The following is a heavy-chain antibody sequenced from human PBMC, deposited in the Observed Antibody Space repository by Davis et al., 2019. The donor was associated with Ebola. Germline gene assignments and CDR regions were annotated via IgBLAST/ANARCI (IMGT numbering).Heavy chain of an antibody. Sequence: ESLKISCAASGFTFSSYWMSWIRQSPGKGLEWIGHVYYTGNTNYNPSLKSRVTISIDRSNNQLSLSLASVTTADTAVYYCARLFRGLDVWGLGTTVTVSS. J-gene: IGHJ6*02. CDR2: VYYTGNT. CDR3: ARLFRGLDV. CDR1: GFTFSSYW. V-gene: IGHV4-59*01. D-gene: IGHD3-10*02.